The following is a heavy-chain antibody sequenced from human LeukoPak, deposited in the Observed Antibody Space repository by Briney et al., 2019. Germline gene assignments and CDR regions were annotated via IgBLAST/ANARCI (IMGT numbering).Heavy chain of an antibody. CDR3: ARAGITIFGDTQTPIDY. J-gene: IGHJ4*02. V-gene: IGHV3-53*01. Sequence: GGSLRLSCTASGFTVSSSYMSWVRQAPGKRLEWVSLMQTNENTYYADSVKGRYTISRDNSKNTLYLQMNSLRAEDTAVYYCARAGITIFGDTQTPIDYWGQGTLVTVSS. CDR2: MQTNENT. CDR1: GFTVSSSY. D-gene: IGHD3-3*01.